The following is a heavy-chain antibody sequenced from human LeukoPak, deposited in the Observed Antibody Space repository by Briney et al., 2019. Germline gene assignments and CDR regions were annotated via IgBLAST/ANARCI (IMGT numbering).Heavy chain of an antibody. J-gene: IGHJ6*02. CDR3: ARELKTGYSYGMDV. CDR1: GFTSSSYS. V-gene: IGHV3-21*01. Sequence: PGGSLRLSCAASGFTSSSYSMNWFRQAPGKGLEWVSSISSSSSYIYYADSVKGRFTISRDNAKNSLYLQMNSLRAEDTAVYYCARELKTGYSYGMDVWGQGTTVTVSS. CDR2: ISSSSSYI. D-gene: IGHD3-9*01.